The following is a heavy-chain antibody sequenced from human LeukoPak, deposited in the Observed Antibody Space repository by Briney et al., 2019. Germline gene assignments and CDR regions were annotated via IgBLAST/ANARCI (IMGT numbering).Heavy chain of an antibody. CDR2: INHNGNVN. Sequence: GGTLRVSGAAFGFAFSSYGWNWPRQAPGKGLEWVASINHNGNVNYYVDSVKGRFTISRDNAKNSLYLQMSNLRAEDTAVYFCARGGGLDVWGQGATVTVSS. D-gene: IGHD3-16*01. J-gene: IGHJ6*02. CDR1: GFAFSSYG. V-gene: IGHV3-7*03. CDR3: ARGGGLDV.